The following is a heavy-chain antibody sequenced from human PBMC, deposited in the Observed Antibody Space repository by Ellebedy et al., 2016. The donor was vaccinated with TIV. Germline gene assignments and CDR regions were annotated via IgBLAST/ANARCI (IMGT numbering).Heavy chain of an antibody. CDR1: GFTFSTYR. J-gene: IGHJ2*01. V-gene: IGHV3-48*04. D-gene: IGHD2-15*01. CDR2: ISTSSTTI. CDR3: VRDLVASGGDWYFDL. Sequence: GESLKISXAASGFTFSTYRMNWVRQAPGKGLEWVSFISTSSTTIFHADSVKGRFTISRDDAKSSLYLQMNSLRAEDTAVYYCVRDLVASGGDWYFDLWGRGTLVTVSS.